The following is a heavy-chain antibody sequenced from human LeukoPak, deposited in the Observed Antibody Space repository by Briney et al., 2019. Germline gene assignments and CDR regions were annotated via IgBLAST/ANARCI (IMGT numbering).Heavy chain of an antibody. Sequence: GGSLRLSCAASGFTFSSYDMHWVRQATGKGLEWVSAIGTAGDTYYPGSVKGRFIISRENAKNSLYLQMNSLRAGDTAVYYCARARRPLGDFDYWGQGTLVTVSS. CDR2: IGTAGDT. V-gene: IGHV3-13*01. D-gene: IGHD3-16*01. CDR1: GFTFSSYD. CDR3: ARARRPLGDFDY. J-gene: IGHJ4*02.